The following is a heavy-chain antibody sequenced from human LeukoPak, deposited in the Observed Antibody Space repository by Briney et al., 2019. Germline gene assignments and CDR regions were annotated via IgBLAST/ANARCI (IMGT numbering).Heavy chain of an antibody. Sequence: ASVKVSCKTSGYTFSDYYIHWIRQAPGQGLEWMGWINPNSGGTNYAQKFQGRVTMTRDTSISTAYMELSRLRSDDTAVYYCARGYYGSGSYYSWGQGTLVTVSS. CDR2: INPNSGGT. V-gene: IGHV1-2*02. CDR1: GYTFSDYY. CDR3: ARGYYGSGSYYS. D-gene: IGHD3-10*01. J-gene: IGHJ4*02.